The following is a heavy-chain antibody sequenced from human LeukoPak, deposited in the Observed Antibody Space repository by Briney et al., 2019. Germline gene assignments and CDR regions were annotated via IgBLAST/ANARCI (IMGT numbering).Heavy chain of an antibody. Sequence: PSETLSLTCTVSGGSISSYYWSWIRQPPGKGLEWIGYIYYSGSTNYNPSLKSRVTMSVDTSKNQFSLKLSSVTAADTAVYYCARVGITMVRGAFFTDYYYYYMDVWGKGTTVTVSS. V-gene: IGHV4-59*12. CDR2: IYYSGST. J-gene: IGHJ6*03. CDR3: ARVGITMVRGAFFTDYYYYYMDV. D-gene: IGHD3-10*01. CDR1: GGSISSYY.